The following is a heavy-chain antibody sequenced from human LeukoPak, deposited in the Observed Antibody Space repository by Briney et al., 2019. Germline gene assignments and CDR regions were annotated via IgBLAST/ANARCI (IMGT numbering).Heavy chain of an antibody. J-gene: IGHJ4*02. CDR2: ISAYNGNT. V-gene: IGHV1-18*01. Sequence: ASVKVSCKASGYTFTSYGISWVRQAPGQGLEGMGWISAYNGNTNYAQKLQGRVTMTTDTSTSTAYMELRSLRSDDTAVYYCARVVSWFGIYSFDYWGQGTLVTVSS. CDR1: GYTFTSYG. CDR3: ARVVSWFGIYSFDY. D-gene: IGHD3-10*01.